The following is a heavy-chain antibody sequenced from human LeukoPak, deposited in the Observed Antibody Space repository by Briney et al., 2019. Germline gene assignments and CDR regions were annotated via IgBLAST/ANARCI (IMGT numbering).Heavy chain of an antibody. D-gene: IGHD2-2*01. Sequence: SVKVSCKFSGYTLTELSMHWVRQAPGQGLEWMGAIIPIFGTANYAQKFQGRVTITADESTSTAYMELSSLRSEDTAVYYCAGLGYCSSTSCYETRYYYYGMDVWGQGTTVTVSS. J-gene: IGHJ6*02. CDR2: IIPIFGTA. CDR3: AGLGYCSSTSCYETRYYYYGMDV. V-gene: IGHV1-69*13. CDR1: GYTLTELS.